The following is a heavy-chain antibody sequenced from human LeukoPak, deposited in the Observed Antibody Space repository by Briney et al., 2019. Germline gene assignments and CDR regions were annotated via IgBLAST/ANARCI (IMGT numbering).Heavy chain of an antibody. J-gene: IGHJ5*02. CDR2: INPSGGST. D-gene: IGHD3-10*01. CDR3: ARGTGRITMVRFDP. V-gene: IGHV1-46*01. Sequence: ASVKLSFKASGYTFTSYYMHWVRHPPAQGLEWMGIINPSGGSTSYAQKFQGRVTMTRDTSTSTVYMELSSLRSEDTAVYYCARGTGRITMVRFDPWGQGTLVTVSS. CDR1: GYTFTSYY.